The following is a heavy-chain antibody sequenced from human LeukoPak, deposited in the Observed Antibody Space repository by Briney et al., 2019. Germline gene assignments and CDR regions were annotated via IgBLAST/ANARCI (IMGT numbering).Heavy chain of an antibody. J-gene: IGHJ3*02. CDR3: ARRRIVVVIKTDAFDI. V-gene: IGHV4-31*03. D-gene: IGHD3-22*01. Sequence: SQTLSLTCTVSGGSISSGGYYWSWIRQHPGKGLEWIGYIYYSGSTYYNPSLKSRVTISVDTSKNQFSLKLSSVTAADTAVYYCARRRIVVVIKTDAFDIWGQGTMVTVPS. CDR1: GGSISSGGYY. CDR2: IYYSGST.